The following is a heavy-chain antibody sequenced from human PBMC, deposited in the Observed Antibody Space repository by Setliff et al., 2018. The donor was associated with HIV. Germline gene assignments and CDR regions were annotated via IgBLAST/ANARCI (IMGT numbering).Heavy chain of an antibody. CDR1: GVTCDDCG. CDR3: SIVTLYDFIWGSLDY. J-gene: IGHJ4*02. D-gene: IGHD3-16*01. Sequence: LRLSCTVSGVTCDDCGLSWVRQAPGKGLEWVGFIRSKAYGGTAEYAASVKGRFTISRNDSQNIAYLHINGLQTGDTAIYFCSIVTLYDFIWGSLDYWGQGTLVTVSS. CDR2: IRSKAYGGTA. V-gene: IGHV3-49*04.